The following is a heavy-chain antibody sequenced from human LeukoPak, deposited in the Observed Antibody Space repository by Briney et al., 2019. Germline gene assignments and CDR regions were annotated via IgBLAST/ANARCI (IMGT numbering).Heavy chain of an antibody. V-gene: IGHV3-23*01. CDR1: GFTFSSYA. J-gene: IGHJ4*02. Sequence: GGSLRLSCAASGFTFSSYAMSWVRQAPGKGLEWVSAISGSGGSTYYADSVKGRFTISRDNSKNTLYLQMNSLRAEDTAVYYCAKVEDDILTGYYKHWGQGTLVTVSS. D-gene: IGHD3-9*01. CDR3: AKVEDDILTGYYKH. CDR2: ISGSGGST.